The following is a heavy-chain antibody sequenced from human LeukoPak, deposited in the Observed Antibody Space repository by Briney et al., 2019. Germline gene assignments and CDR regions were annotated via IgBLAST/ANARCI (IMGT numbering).Heavy chain of an antibody. CDR1: GFTFSSYA. CDR2: ISGSGGST. Sequence: GGSLRLSCTPSGFTFSSYAMSWVRQAPGKGLEWVSAISGSGGSTYYADSVKGRFTISRDNSKNTLYLQMNSLRAEDTAVYYCAKSPTAYCSSTSCYSDYWGQGTLVTVSS. V-gene: IGHV3-23*01. CDR3: AKSPTAYCSSTSCYSDY. D-gene: IGHD2-2*02. J-gene: IGHJ4*02.